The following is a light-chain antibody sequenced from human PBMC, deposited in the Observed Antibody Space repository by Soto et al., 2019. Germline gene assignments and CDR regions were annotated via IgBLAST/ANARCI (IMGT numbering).Light chain of an antibody. V-gene: IGKV3-11*01. CDR3: QQRRHWPIT. Sequence: EIVLTQSPATLSLSPGERATLSCRASQSLISYLAWYQQKPGQAPRLLIYDASNRATGIPARFSGGGSGTDFNLTISSPEPEYFAVYYCQQRRHWPITFGQGTRLEIK. CDR1: QSLISY. J-gene: IGKJ5*01. CDR2: DAS.